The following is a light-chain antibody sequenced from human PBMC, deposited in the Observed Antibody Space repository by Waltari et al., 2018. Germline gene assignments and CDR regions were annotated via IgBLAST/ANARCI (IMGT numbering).Light chain of an antibody. V-gene: IGLV2-14*01. J-gene: IGLJ3*02. Sequence: SALTQPASVSGSPGQSLTISCTGTSSDIGGSNDLSWYQHPPGKAPKLIIYEVSNRPSGVSNRFSGSKSGNTASLTISGLQAEDEADYYCSSYTSNSRVFGAGTKLTVL. CDR3: SSYTSNSRV. CDR1: SSDIGGSND. CDR2: EVS.